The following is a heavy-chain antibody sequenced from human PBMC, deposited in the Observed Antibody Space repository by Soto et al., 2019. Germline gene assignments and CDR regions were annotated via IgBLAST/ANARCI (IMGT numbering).Heavy chain of an antibody. J-gene: IGHJ4*02. Sequence: VGSLRLSCAASVFTFSNYEMNCVRQSPGKWLEWVSYISYSGSTIYYAASVKGRFTISRDNYKNSLYLQMNSLRAEDTAVYYCSRGLRNDYDRSGLHYWGQGTQDIV. V-gene: IGHV3-48*03. CDR3: SRGLRNDYDRSGLHY. CDR1: VFTFSNYE. CDR2: ISYSGSTI. D-gene: IGHD3-22*01.